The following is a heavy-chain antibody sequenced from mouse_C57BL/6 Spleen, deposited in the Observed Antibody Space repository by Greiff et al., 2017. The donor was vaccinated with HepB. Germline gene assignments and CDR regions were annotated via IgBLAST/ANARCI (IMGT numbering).Heavy chain of an antibody. CDR3: ASDGYYVYYAMDY. CDR1: GYAFSSSW. Sequence: VKLLESGPELVKPGASVKISCKASGYAFSSSWMNWVKQRPGKGLEWIGRIYPGDGDTNYNGKFKGKATLTADKSSSTAYMQLSSLTSEDSAVYFCASDGYYVYYAMDYWGQGTSVTVSS. CDR2: IYPGDGDT. J-gene: IGHJ4*01. V-gene: IGHV1-82*01. D-gene: IGHD2-3*01.